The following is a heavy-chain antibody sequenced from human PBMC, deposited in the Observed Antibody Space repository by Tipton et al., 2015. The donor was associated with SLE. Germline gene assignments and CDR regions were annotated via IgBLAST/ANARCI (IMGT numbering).Heavy chain of an antibody. D-gene: IGHD4-17*01. J-gene: IGHJ4*02. CDR1: GYSFYGYF. CDR3: ATGDDYGDYWYFDY. Sequence: QSGAEVKKPGASVKVSCRASGYSFYGYFMHWVRQAPGQGLEWMGGIIPIFGTANYAQKFQGRVTITTDESTSTAYMELSSLRSEDTAVYYCATGDDYGDYWYFDYWGQGTLVTVSS. CDR2: IIPIFGTA. V-gene: IGHV1-69*05.